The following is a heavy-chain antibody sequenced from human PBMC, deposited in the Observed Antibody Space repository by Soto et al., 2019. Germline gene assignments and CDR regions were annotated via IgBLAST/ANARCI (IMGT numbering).Heavy chain of an antibody. V-gene: IGHV3-74*01. CDR1: GLTFSGYW. Sequence: EVQLVESGGGLVQPGGSLRLSCSASGLTFSGYWMVWVRQGPGKGLVWVSRINSDGTSTSYADSVKGRFTISRDNAKNTLYLQMNSLRAEDTAVYYCARGGYGGNYFDSWGLGTLVTVSS. J-gene: IGHJ4*02. CDR2: INSDGTST. CDR3: ARGGYGGNYFDS. D-gene: IGHD4-17*01.